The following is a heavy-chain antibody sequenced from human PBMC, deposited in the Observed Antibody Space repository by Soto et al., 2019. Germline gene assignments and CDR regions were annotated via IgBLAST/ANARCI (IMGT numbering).Heavy chain of an antibody. J-gene: IGHJ4*02. Sequence: GGSLRLSCAASGFPFNTYSVHWVRQAPGRGLEGLAVRSADGGRQYYADSVNGRFTISRGNSKYALYVQMNSLRTEDTAVYYCARDPRQGYDTDYWCLDYWGQGTMVTASS. V-gene: IGHV3-30-3*01. CDR2: RSADGGRQ. CDR3: ARDPRQGYDTDYWCLDY. CDR1: GFPFNTYS. D-gene: IGHD3-3*01.